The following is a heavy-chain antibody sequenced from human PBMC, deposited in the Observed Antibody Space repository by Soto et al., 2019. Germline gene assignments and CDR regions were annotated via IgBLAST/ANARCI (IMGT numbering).Heavy chain of an antibody. J-gene: IGHJ6*02. V-gene: IGHV5-51*01. CDR3: ARTLRSGPSSNYYYSGMDV. CDR2: IYPGDSDT. CDR1: GYSFTSYW. Sequence: PGESLKISCKGSGYSFTSYWIGWVRQMPGKGLEWMGIIYPGDSDTRYSPSFQGQVTISADRSICTAYLQWSSLKASDTPMYYCARTLRSGPSSNYYYSGMDVWGQGTTVTVSS. D-gene: IGHD1-26*01.